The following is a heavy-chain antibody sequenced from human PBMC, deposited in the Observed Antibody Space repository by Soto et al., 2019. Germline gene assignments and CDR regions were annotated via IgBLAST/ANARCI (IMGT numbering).Heavy chain of an antibody. D-gene: IGHD6-19*01. CDR2: IYYSGST. J-gene: IGHJ4*02. Sequence: LSLTCTVSCGSISSGGYYWSWIRQHPGKGLEWIGYIYYSGSTYYNPSLKSRVTISVDTSKNQFSLKLSSVTAADTAVYHCQQKTAGTSFDYWGQGILVTVSS. CDR3: QQKTAGTSFDY. V-gene: IGHV4-31*03. CDR1: CGSISSGGYY.